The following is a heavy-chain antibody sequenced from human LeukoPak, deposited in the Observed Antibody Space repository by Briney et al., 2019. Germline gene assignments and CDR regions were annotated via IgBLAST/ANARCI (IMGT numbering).Heavy chain of an antibody. CDR3: ARQPLERRLRENNWFDP. D-gene: IGHD1-1*01. CDR1: GYTFTSYD. V-gene: IGHV1-8*01. Sequence: VASVKVSCKASGYTFTSYDINWVRQATGQGLEWMGWMNTNSGNTGYAQKFQGRVTMTRNTSISTAYMELSSLRSEDTAVYYCARQPLERRLRENNWFDPWGQGTLVTVSS. J-gene: IGHJ5*02. CDR2: MNTNSGNT.